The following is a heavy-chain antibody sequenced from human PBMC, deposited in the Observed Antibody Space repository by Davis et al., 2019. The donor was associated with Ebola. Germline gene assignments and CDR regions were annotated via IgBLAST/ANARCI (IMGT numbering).Heavy chain of an antibody. CDR2: ISSSSSTI. D-gene: IGHD6-19*01. CDR1: GFTFSSYS. Sequence: GESLKISCAASGFTFSSYSMNWVHQAPGRGLEWVSYISSSSSTIYYADSVKGRFTISRDNAKNSLYLQMNSLRDEDTAVYYCARDRRRQYSSGWPHFDYWGQGTLVTVSS. V-gene: IGHV3-48*02. J-gene: IGHJ4*02. CDR3: ARDRRRQYSSGWPHFDY.